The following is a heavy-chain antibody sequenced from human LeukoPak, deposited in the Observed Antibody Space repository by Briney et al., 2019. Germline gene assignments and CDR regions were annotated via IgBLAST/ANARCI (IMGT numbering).Heavy chain of an antibody. Sequence: ASVKVSCKVSGYTFTDYYMHWVQQAPGKGLEWMGLVDPEDGETIYAEEFQGRVTITADTSTDTAYMELSSLRSEDTAVYYCATVTMVRGDYWGQGTLVTVSS. V-gene: IGHV1-69-2*01. D-gene: IGHD3-10*01. J-gene: IGHJ4*02. CDR3: ATVTMVRGDY. CDR1: GYTFTDYY. CDR2: VDPEDGET.